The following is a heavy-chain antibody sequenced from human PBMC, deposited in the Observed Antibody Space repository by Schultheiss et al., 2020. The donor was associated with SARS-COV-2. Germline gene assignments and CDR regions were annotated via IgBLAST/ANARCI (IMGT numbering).Heavy chain of an antibody. D-gene: IGHD2-2*01. CDR3: ATHPLPFYFDY. CDR1: GYSISSGYY. CDR2: IYHSGST. J-gene: IGHJ4*02. Sequence: SETLSLTCAVSGYSISSGYYWGWIRQPPGKGLEWIGSIYHSGSTYYNPSLKSRVTKSVDTSKNQFSLKVSSVTAADTAVSFCATHPLPFYFDYWGQGTLVTVSS. V-gene: IGHV4-38-2*01.